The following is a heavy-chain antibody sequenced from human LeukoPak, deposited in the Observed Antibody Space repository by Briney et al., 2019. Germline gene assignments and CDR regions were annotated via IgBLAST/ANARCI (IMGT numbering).Heavy chain of an antibody. CDR2: ISGSGGST. V-gene: IGHV3-23*01. Sequence: GGSLRLSCAASGLTFSSYAMSWVRQAPGKGLEWVSAISGSGGSTYYADSVKGRFTISRDNSKNTLYLQMNSLRAGDTAVYYCANDGDYWYFDYWRQGTLLTVSS. D-gene: IGHD4-17*01. J-gene: IGHJ4*02. CDR1: GLTFSSYA. CDR3: ANDGDYWYFDY.